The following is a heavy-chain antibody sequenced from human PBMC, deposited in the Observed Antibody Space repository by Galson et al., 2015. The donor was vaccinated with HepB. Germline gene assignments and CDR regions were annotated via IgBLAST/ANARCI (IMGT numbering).Heavy chain of an antibody. D-gene: IGHD6-13*01. Sequence: SVKVSCKASGYTFTGYYMHWVRQAPGQGLEWMGWINPNGGSTNYAQKFQGRVTMTRDTSISTAYMELSSLRSEDTAVYYCARALGETYSSSWYGGYWGQGTLVTVSS. V-gene: IGHV1-2*02. CDR3: ARALGETYSSSWYGGY. J-gene: IGHJ4*02. CDR1: GYTFTGYY. CDR2: INPNGGST.